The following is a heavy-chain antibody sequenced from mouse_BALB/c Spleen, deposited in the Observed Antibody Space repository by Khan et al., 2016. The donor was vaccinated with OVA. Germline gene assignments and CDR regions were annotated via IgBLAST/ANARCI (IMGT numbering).Heavy chain of an antibody. V-gene: IGHV1-9*01. CDR2: ILPGSGST. D-gene: IGHD1-1*01. CDR3: ARTAYYGISLFAY. J-gene: IGHJ3*01. CDR1: GYTFSSYW. Sequence: QVQLQQSGAELMKPGASVKISCKATGYTFSSYWIEWVKQRPGHGLEWIGEILPGSGSTNYNEKFKGKATFTADTSSNTAYMQLSSLTSEDSAVYYCARTAYYGISLFAYWGQGTLVTVSA.